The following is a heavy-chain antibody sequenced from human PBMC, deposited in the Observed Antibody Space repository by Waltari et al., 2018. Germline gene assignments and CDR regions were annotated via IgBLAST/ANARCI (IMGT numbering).Heavy chain of an antibody. Sequence: QVQLVQSGAEVKKPGASVKVSCKASGYTFTSYAMHWVRQAPGQRLEWMGWINAGNGNTKYSQKFQGRVTITRDTAASTAYMELSSLRSEDTAVYYWARDLTSIAARPSWFDPWGQGTLVTVSS. CDR2: INAGNGNT. J-gene: IGHJ5*02. CDR1: GYTFTSYA. V-gene: IGHV1-3*01. CDR3: ARDLTSIAARPSWFDP. D-gene: IGHD6-6*01.